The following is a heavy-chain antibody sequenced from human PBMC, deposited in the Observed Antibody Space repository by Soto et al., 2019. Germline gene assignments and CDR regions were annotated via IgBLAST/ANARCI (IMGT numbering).Heavy chain of an antibody. CDR1: GFTFSSYG. J-gene: IGHJ4*02. Sequence: EVQLLESGGGLVQPGGSLRLSCAASGFTFSSYGMSWVRQAPGKGLEWVSGISGGGGSTYYADSVKGRFTISRDNSKSTVYLKVNSRRAEDTAVYYWAKGTTTVPHIAEGCAYWGQGTLVPVSS. CDR3: AKGTTTVPHIAEGCAY. D-gene: IGHD4-17*01. V-gene: IGHV3-23*01. CDR2: ISGGGGST.